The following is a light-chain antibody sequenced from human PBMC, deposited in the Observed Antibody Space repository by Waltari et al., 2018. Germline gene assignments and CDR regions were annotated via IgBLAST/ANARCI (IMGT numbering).Light chain of an antibody. V-gene: IGKV1-39*01. J-gene: IGKJ3*01. CDR3: QQSHSLPFT. CDR2: VAS. CDR1: QNIGTY. Sequence: DLQMTQSPSYLSASIGDRVTSTCRSSQNIGTYLNWYLHKPGKAPKLLISVASSLQSGVSSRFRGGGSGTDFSLTIVSLQPEDFATYYCQQSHSLPFTFGPGTKVEIE.